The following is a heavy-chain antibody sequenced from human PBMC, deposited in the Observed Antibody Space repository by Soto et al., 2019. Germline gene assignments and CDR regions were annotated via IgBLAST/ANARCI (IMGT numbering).Heavy chain of an antibody. CDR3: AHSSSHGSDFDF. Sequence: KESGPTLVKPTQTLTLTCTFSGFSLSTSGVGVGWIRQPPGKALEWLALIYWDDDERYSPSLKSRLTITKDTCKNQVVLTMTNMDPVYTATYYCAHSSSHGSDFDFWGQGTLVTVSS. J-gene: IGHJ4*02. V-gene: IGHV2-5*02. CDR2: IYWDDDE. D-gene: IGHD6-19*01. CDR1: GFSLSTSGVG.